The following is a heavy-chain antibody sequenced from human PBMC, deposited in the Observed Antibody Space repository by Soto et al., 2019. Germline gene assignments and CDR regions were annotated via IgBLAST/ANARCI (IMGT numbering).Heavy chain of an antibody. D-gene: IGHD6-19*01. CDR3: AKLGSGWPAGFEY. Sequence: QVQLVESGGGVVQPGRSLRLSCAASGFTFSSYGMHWVRQAPGKGLEWVAVISYDGSNKYYADSVKGRFTISRDNSKNTLYLQMNSLRAEDTAVYYCAKLGSGWPAGFEYWGQGTLVTVSS. V-gene: IGHV3-30*18. CDR2: ISYDGSNK. CDR1: GFTFSSYG. J-gene: IGHJ4*02.